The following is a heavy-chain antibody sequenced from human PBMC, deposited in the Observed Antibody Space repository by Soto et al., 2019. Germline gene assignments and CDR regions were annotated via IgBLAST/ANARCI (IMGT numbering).Heavy chain of an antibody. V-gene: IGHV1-69*01. CDR1: EDAFSRNA. Sequence: QVQLVRSGAEVKTPGSSVRVSCKASEDAFSRNATSWLGQAPGQGLEWMGGIIPTFGTPNYAQKFQGRVAIIADESTSTVYMEVSSLTSEDTAMYYCARVAYGDYGVDVWGQGTTVTVSS. CDR2: IIPTFGTP. D-gene: IGHD4-17*01. CDR3: ARVAYGDYGVDV. J-gene: IGHJ6*02.